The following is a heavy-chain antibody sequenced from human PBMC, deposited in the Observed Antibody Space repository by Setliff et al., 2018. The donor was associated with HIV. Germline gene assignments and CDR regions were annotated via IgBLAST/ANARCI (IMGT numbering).Heavy chain of an antibody. D-gene: IGHD3-22*01. CDR3: ARDNYYDSSGATGY. CDR1: GGTFSRHT. V-gene: IGHV1-69*13. J-gene: IGHJ4*02. Sequence: SVKVSCKSSGGTFSRHTISWVRQAPGQGLEWMGGIIPIFGTTNYAQNFQGRVSITADASTSTAFMELSSLRSEDTAVYYCARDNYYDSSGATGYWGRGTLVTVSS. CDR2: IIPIFGTT.